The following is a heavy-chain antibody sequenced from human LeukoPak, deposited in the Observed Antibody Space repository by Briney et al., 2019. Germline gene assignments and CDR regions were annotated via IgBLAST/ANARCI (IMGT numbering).Heavy chain of an antibody. Sequence: GASVKVSCKASGYTFTSYDINWVRQATGQGLEWMGWMNPNSGNTGYAQKFQGRVTITRNTSISTAYMELSSLRSEDTAVYYCARGRRYGRIWYFRGDAFDIWGQGTMVTVSS. J-gene: IGHJ3*02. CDR3: ARGRRYGRIWYFRGDAFDI. CDR1: GYTFTSYD. V-gene: IGHV1-8*03. D-gene: IGHD6-13*01. CDR2: MNPNSGNT.